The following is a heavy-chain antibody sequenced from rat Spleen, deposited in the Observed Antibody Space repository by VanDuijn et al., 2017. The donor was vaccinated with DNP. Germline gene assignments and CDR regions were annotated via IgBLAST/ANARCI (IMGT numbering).Heavy chain of an antibody. V-gene: IGHV5-7*01. CDR3: ARHRTIMPYYYAMDA. Sequence: EVLLVESDGGLVQPGRSLKLSCAVSGFTFSDYYMAWVRQAPAKGLEWVATINYDGNSTHYRDSVKGRFTISRDNAKNTQYLQMDSLRSEDTATYYCARHRTIMPYYYAMDAWGQGASVTVSS. D-gene: IGHD1-12*01. CDR2: INYDGNST. CDR1: GFTFSDYY. J-gene: IGHJ4*01.